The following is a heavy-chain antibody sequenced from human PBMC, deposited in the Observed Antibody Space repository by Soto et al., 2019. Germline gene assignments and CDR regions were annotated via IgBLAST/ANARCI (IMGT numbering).Heavy chain of an antibody. Sequence: QVQLVQSGAEVKNPGASVKVSCKTSGYVFTSYGIGWARQAPGKGREWMGWINTYNGNTNYAQHLQGRVPLTTDKSTSTAYMELRSLRSNDTAIYYCVLVDVYVTSSPQDVWGQGTTVNVSS. J-gene: IGHJ6*02. D-gene: IGHD2-2*01. CDR1: GYVFTSYG. CDR2: INTYNGNT. CDR3: VLVDVYVTSSPQDV. V-gene: IGHV1-18*01.